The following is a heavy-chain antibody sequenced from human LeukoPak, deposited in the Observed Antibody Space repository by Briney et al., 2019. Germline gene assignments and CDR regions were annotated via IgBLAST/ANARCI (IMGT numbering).Heavy chain of an antibody. V-gene: IGHV4-34*01. J-gene: IGHJ4*02. CDR2: ISHSGST. CDR3: ARGGSTVINFDY. D-gene: IGHD4-17*01. Sequence: PSETLSLTCAVSGGSFSGYSWSWIRQPPGKGLEWIGEISHSGSTNYNPSLKSRLTMSIDTSKNQFSLKLSSVTAADTAVYYCARGGSTVINFDYWGQGTLVTVSS. CDR1: GGSFSGYS.